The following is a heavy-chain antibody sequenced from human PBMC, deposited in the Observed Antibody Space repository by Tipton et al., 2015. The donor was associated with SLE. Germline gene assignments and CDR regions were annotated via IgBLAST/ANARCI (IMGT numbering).Heavy chain of an antibody. V-gene: IGHV3-23*01. CDR2: IRDSGYST. CDR1: GGSFSGYY. J-gene: IGHJ4*02. D-gene: IGHD3-3*01. CDR3: VKVQYYDFWTGEGFDH. Sequence: GSLRLSCEVYGGSFSGYYWSWIRPSPGKGLEWVSSIRDSGYSTYYADSVKGHFTISRDNSKNTVYLQMNTLRAEDTAVYYCVKVQYYDFWTGEGFDHWGQGTLVTVSS.